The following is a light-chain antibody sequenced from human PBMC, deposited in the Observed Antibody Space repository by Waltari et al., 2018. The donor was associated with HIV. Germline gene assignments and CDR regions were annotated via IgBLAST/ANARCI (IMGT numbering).Light chain of an antibody. J-gene: IGLJ3*02. Sequence: QSVLTQPPSVSGAPGQRVTISCTGSSSNIGAGYDVHWYQHLPGTAPKLRIHGNSNRPSGFPDRVSGSKSGTSASLAITGLQAEDEADYYCQSYDSSLSGWVFGGGTKLTVL. CDR3: QSYDSSLSGWV. CDR2: GNS. V-gene: IGLV1-40*01. CDR1: SSNIGAGYD.